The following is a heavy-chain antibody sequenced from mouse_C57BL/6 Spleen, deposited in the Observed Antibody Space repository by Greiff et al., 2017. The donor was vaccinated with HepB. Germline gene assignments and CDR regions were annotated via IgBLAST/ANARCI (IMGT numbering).Heavy chain of an antibody. CDR2: IYPGDGDT. Sequence: VKLQQSGAELVKPGASVKISCTASGYAFSSYWMNWVKQRPGKGLEWIGQIYPGDGDTNYNVKFKGKATLTADKSSSPAYMPLRSLTSEDSAVYFCARDYGSSYFDYWGQGTTLTVSS. CDR3: ARDYGSSYFDY. CDR1: GYAFSSYW. J-gene: IGHJ2*01. V-gene: IGHV1-80*01. D-gene: IGHD1-1*01.